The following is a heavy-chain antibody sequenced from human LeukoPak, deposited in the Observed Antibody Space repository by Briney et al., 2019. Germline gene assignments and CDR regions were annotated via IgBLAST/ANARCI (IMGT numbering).Heavy chain of an antibody. Sequence: PSETLSLTCTVSGGSISSSSYYWGWIRQPPGKGLEWIGSIYYSGSTYYNPSLKSRVTISVDTSKNQFSLKLSSVTAADTAVYYCARRYYDSSGYYDYWGQGTLVTVSS. D-gene: IGHD3-22*01. CDR2: IYYSGST. J-gene: IGHJ4*02. CDR3: ARRYYDSSGYYDY. CDR1: GGSISSSSYY. V-gene: IGHV4-39*01.